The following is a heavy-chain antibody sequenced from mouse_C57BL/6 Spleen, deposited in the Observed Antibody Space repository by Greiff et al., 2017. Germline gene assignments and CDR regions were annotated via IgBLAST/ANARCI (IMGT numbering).Heavy chain of an antibody. CDR3: ASGYESWLAY. V-gene: IGHV1-19*01. CDR2: INPYNGGT. J-gene: IGHJ3*01. D-gene: IGHD2-2*01. CDR1: GYTFTDYY. Sequence: VQLQQSGPVLVKPGASVKMSCKASGYTFTDYYMNWVKQSHGKSLEWIGVINPYNGGTSYNQKFKGKATLTVDKSSSTAYMELNSLTSEDSAVYYCASGYESWLAYWGQGTLVTVSA.